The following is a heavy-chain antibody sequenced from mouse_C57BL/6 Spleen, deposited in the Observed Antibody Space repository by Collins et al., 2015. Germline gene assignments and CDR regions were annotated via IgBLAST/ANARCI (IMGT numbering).Heavy chain of an antibody. CDR3: ARGGLAMITHYAMDY. V-gene: IGHV1S81*02. J-gene: IGHJ4*01. CDR1: GYTFTSYW. D-gene: IGHD2-4*01. CDR2: INPSNGRT. Sequence: QVQLQQPGAELVKPGASVKLSCKASGYTFTSYWMHWVKQRPGQGLEWIGEINPSNGRTNYNEKFKSKATLTVDKSSSTAYMQLSSLTSEDSAVYYCARGGLAMITHYAMDYWGQGTSVTVSS.